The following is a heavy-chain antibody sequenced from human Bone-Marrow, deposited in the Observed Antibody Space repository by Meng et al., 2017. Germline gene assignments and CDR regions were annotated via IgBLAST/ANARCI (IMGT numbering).Heavy chain of an antibody. D-gene: IGHD3-22*01. V-gene: IGHV4-34*01. CDR1: GGSFSGYY. J-gene: IGHJ4*02. CDR2: INHSGST. Sequence: QVQLQQWGAGLLKPSGTLSLPCAVYGGSFSGYYWSWIRQPPGKGLEWIGEINHSGSTNYNPSLKSRVTISVDTSKNQFSLKLSSVTAADTAVYYCARLAYDSSGYWFDYWGQGTLVTVSS. CDR3: ARLAYDSSGYWFDY.